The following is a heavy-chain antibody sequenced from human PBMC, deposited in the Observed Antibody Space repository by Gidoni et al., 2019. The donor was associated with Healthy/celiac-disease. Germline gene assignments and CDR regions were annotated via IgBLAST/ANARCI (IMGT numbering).Heavy chain of an antibody. D-gene: IGHD6-6*01. CDR1: GFPFSSYA. CDR2: ISGSGGST. CDR3: AKGGSSSPPRFRYFDY. J-gene: IGHJ4*02. Sequence: EVQLVESGGGLVQPGGSLRLSCAASGFPFSSYAMSWVRQAPGKGLEWVSAISGSGGSTYYADSVKGRFTISRDNSKNTLYLQMNSLRAEDTAVYYCAKGGSSSPPRFRYFDYWGQGTLVTVSS. V-gene: IGHV3-23*04.